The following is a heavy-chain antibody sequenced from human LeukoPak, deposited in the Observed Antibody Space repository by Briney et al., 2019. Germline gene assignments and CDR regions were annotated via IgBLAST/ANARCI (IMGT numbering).Heavy chain of an antibody. D-gene: IGHD4-23*01. V-gene: IGHV3-7*01. CDR2: IKQDGSEK. J-gene: IGHJ4*02. Sequence: GGSLRLSCAASGFTFSSYWMSWVRQAPGKRLEWVANIKQDGSEKYYVDSVKGRFTISRDNSKNTLYLQMNSLRAEDTAVYYCARALTVVTPDKTIDYWGQGTLVTVSS. CDR3: ARALTVVTPDKTIDY. CDR1: GFTFSSYW.